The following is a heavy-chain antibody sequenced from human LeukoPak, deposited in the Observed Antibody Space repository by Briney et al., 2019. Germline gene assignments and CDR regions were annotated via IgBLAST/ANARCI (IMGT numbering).Heavy chain of an antibody. CDR1: GFTFSNYG. V-gene: IGHV3-23*01. D-gene: IGHD3-10*01. Sequence: GGSLRLSCAASGFTFSNYGMTWVRQAPGKGLEWVSTISGRSGSTYYADAVKRRFTISRDNSKNTLYLQVNRLRAEDTAVYYCTNYYGSGSYCDYWGRGTLVTVSS. J-gene: IGHJ4*02. CDR2: ISGRSGST. CDR3: TNYYGSGSYCDY.